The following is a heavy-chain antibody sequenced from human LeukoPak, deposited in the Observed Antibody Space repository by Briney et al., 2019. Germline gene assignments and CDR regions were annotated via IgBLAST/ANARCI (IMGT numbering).Heavy chain of an antibody. CDR2: IFYSGST. CDR3: ARLQFGSGDYHEVDY. J-gene: IGHJ4*02. V-gene: IGHV4-59*08. CDR1: GVSMTTYY. Sequence: SETLSLTCTVSGVSMTTYYWSWIRQPPGKGLEWIGYIFYSGSTNYNPSLKSRVTLSVDTSKNQFSLRLSSVTAADTAVYYCARLQFGSGDYHEVDYWGQGTLVTVS. D-gene: IGHD3-22*01.